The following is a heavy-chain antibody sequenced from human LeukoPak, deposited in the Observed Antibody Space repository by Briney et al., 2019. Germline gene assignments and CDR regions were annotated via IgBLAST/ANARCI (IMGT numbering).Heavy chain of an antibody. Sequence: SETLSLTSAVYGGSFSGYYWSWIRPPPGKGLEWIGEINHSGSTNYNPSLKSRVTISVDTSKNQFSLKLSSVAAADTAVYYCARGATVTTLRFDPWGQGTLVTVSS. CDR2: INHSGST. J-gene: IGHJ5*02. V-gene: IGHV4-34*01. CDR3: ARGATVTTLRFDP. D-gene: IGHD4-17*01. CDR1: GGSFSGYY.